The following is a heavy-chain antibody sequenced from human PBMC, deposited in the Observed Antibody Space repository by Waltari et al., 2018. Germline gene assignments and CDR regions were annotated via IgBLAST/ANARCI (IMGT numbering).Heavy chain of an antibody. CDR3: ARDPQAAAINWFDP. Sequence: QVQLVQSGAEVKKPGASVKVSCKASGYTFTSYAMHWVRQAPGQRLEWMGWINAGNGKTKYCQKCQGRVTITRDTSGSTAYMELSSLRSEDTAVYYCARDPQAAAINWFDPWGQGTLVTVSS. D-gene: IGHD6-13*01. CDR2: INAGNGKT. J-gene: IGHJ5*02. CDR1: GYTFTSYA. V-gene: IGHV1-3*01.